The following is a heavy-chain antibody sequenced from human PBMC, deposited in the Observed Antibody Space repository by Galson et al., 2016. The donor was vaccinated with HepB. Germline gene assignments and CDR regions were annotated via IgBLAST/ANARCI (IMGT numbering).Heavy chain of an antibody. CDR3: ARGPHDFWSGFLGWLD. CDR2: INHSGST. J-gene: IGHJ4*02. D-gene: IGHD3-3*01. V-gene: IGHV4-34*01. Sequence: WRWIRQPPGKGLEWIGQINHSGSTNYNPSLKSRVTISVDTSKNQFSLKLSSVTAADTAVYYCARGPHDFWSGFLGWLDWGQGTLVTVSS.